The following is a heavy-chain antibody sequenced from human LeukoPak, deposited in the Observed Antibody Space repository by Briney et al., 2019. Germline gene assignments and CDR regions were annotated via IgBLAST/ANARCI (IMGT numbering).Heavy chain of an antibody. CDR3: SRESGAFSPFGY. V-gene: IGHV4-4*02. Sequence: SSGTLSLTCGVSGGSISSTNWWSWVRQPPGQGLEWIGEISLSGVTNYNPSLKSRVTMSLDRSKNHLSLTLTSVTAADTAVYYCSRESGAFSPFGYWGQGTLVTVSS. J-gene: IGHJ4*02. CDR1: GGSISSTNW. D-gene: IGHD1-26*01. CDR2: ISLSGVT.